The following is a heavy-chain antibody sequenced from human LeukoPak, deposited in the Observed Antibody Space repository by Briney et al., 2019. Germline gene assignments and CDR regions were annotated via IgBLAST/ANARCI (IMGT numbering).Heavy chain of an antibody. CDR3: ARGVYIAAAQYGY. Sequence: PSETLSLTCTVSGGSISSYYCSWIRQPPGKGLEWIGYIYYSETTNYNPSLKSRVTISVDTSKNQFSLKLSSVTAADTAVYYCARGVYIAAAQYGYWGQGTLVTVSS. J-gene: IGHJ4*02. D-gene: IGHD6-13*01. V-gene: IGHV4-59*01. CDR2: IYYSETT. CDR1: GGSISSYY.